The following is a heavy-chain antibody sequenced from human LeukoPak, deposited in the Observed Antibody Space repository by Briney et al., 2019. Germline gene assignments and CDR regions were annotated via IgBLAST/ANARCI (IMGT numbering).Heavy chain of an antibody. CDR1: GGSISSYY. CDR3: ARGVGYLFYFDH. D-gene: IGHD5-18*01. CDR2: ISYSRNT. J-gene: IGHJ4*02. V-gene: IGHV4-59*01. Sequence: SETLSLTCTVSGGSISSYYWSWVRQPPGKGLQWIGYISYSRNTNYNPSLKSRVTISVDTPKKQFSLKMTSVTAADTAVYYCARGVGYLFYFDHWGQGTLVTVSS.